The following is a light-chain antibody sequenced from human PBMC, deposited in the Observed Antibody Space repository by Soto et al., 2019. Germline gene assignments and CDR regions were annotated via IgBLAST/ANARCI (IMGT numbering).Light chain of an antibody. CDR1: QSISSW. J-gene: IGKJ5*01. CDR3: QQYNSYSIT. Sequence: DIQMTQSPSTLSASVGDRVTITCRASQSISSWLAWYQKKPGKAPKLLIYDASSLESGVPSSFSGSGSGTEFNLTISRLQTDDFATYYCQQYNSYSITFGQGTRLEIK. V-gene: IGKV1-5*01. CDR2: DAS.